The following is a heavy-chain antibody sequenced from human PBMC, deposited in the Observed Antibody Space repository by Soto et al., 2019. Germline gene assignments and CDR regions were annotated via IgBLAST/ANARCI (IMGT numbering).Heavy chain of an antibody. CDR2: INHSGST. D-gene: IGHD3-10*01. J-gene: IGHJ6*02. CDR1: GGSFSGYY. CDR3: ARVYYGSGSTDLGGMDV. Sequence: SETLSLTCAVYGGSFSGYYWSWIRQPPGKGLEWIGEINHSGSTNYNPSLKSRVTISVDTSKNQFSLKLSSVTAADTAVYYCARVYYGSGSTDLGGMDVWGQGTTVTVSS. V-gene: IGHV4-34*01.